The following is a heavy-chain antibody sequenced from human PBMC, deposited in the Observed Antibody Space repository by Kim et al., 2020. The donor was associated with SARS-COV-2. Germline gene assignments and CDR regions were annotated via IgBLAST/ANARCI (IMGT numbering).Heavy chain of an antibody. V-gene: IGHV3-7*01. D-gene: IGHD3-10*01. J-gene: IGHJ4*02. CDR3: ARVRYGSGGPAEDF. Sequence: YVDSVKGRFTISRDNAKSSLYLQMNSLRAEDTAVYYCARVRYGSGGPAEDFWGQGTLVTVSS.